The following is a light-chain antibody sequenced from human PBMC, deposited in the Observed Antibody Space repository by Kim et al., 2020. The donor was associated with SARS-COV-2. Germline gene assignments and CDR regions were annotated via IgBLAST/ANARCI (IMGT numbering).Light chain of an antibody. V-gene: IGKV2-28*01. Sequence: PASMSGRSSQSVRHNNGYNYLAWYLQKPGRSPQVLIYLGSNRASGVPDRFSGSGSGTDFTLKISRVEAEDVGFYYCMQALQTPLTFGGGTKVDIK. CDR3: MQALQTPLT. CDR1: QSVRHNNGYNY. J-gene: IGKJ4*01. CDR2: LGS.